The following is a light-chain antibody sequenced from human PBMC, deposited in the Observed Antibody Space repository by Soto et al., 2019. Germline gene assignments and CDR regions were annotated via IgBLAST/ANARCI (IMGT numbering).Light chain of an antibody. CDR2: GAS. J-gene: IGKJ1*01. Sequence: EIVLTQSPGTLSLSPGERATLSCRASQSVSNNFLAWYRQKPGQAPRLLIYGASFRATGIPDRFSGSGSGTDFTLTISRLEPEDFAVYYCQQYGSSPRTFGQGTKVDLK. V-gene: IGKV3-20*01. CDR1: QSVSNNF. CDR3: QQYGSSPRT.